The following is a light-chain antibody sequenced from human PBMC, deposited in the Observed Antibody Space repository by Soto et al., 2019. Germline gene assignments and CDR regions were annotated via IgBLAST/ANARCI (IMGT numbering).Light chain of an antibody. CDR2: LNSDGSH. V-gene: IGLV4-69*01. J-gene: IGLJ1*01. CDR1: SGHSSYA. CDR3: QTWVTGIYV. Sequence: QPVLTQSPSASASLGASVKLTCTLSSGHSSYAIAWHQQQPEKGPRYLMKLNSDGSHSKGDGIPDRFSGSSSGAERYLTISSLQSVDEADYYCQTWVTGIYVFGTGTKVTVL.